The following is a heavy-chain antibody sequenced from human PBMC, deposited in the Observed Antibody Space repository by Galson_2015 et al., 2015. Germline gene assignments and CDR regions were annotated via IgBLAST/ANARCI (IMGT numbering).Heavy chain of an antibody. CDR3: ARDPGGDGYKIFDY. J-gene: IGHJ4*02. CDR2: IYHGGST. D-gene: IGHD5-24*01. V-gene: IGHV4-4*02. CDR1: GGSISISNW. Sequence: SETLSLTCAVSGGSISISNWWSSVRQPPGKGLEWIGEIYHGGSTNYNPSLKSRVTISVDKSKNQFSLKLSSVTAADTAVYYCARDPGGDGYKIFDYWGQGTLVTVSS.